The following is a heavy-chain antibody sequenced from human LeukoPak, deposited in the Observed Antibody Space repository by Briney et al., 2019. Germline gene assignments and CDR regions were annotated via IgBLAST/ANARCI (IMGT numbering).Heavy chain of an antibody. D-gene: IGHD6-19*01. CDR2: ISGDGGST. V-gene: IGHV3-43*02. Sequence: PVGSPRLSCAASGFTFDDYAMHWVRQAPGKGLEWVSLISGDGGSTYYADSVKGRFTISRDNSKNSLYLQMNSLRTEDTALYYCAKDIGDSSGWYYFDYWGQGTLVTVSS. CDR3: AKDIGDSSGWYYFDY. J-gene: IGHJ4*02. CDR1: GFTFDDYA.